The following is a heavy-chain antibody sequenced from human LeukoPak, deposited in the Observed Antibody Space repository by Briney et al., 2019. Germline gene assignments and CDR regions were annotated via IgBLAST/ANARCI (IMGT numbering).Heavy chain of an antibody. CDR3: AMSPKDGYCSSTSCYRSFDY. J-gene: IGHJ4*02. Sequence: ASVKVSCKTSGYTFTGYYMHWVRQAPGHGLEWMGWINPNSDGTNYVQKFQGWVTMTRDTSISTAYMELSSLRSEDTAVYYCAMSPKDGYCSSTSCYRSFDYWGQGTLVTVSS. D-gene: IGHD2-2*03. CDR1: GYTFTGYY. V-gene: IGHV1-2*04. CDR2: INPNSDGT.